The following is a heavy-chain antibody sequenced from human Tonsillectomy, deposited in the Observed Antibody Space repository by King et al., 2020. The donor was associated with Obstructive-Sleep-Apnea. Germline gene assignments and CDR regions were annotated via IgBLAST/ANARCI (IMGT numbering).Heavy chain of an antibody. Sequence: AQLVQSRAEVKKPGESLKISCKASGYNFAINWIGWVRQMPGKGLQWMGIIFPADSDTRYSPSFQGRVTLSADKSISTAYLQWSSLKASDTAMYYCAGQGDLLELRVDALDIWGQGTMVTVSS. CDR1: GYNFAINW. V-gene: IGHV5-51*01. CDR3: AGQGDLLELRVDALDI. J-gene: IGHJ3*02. D-gene: IGHD1-7*01. CDR2: IFPADSDT.